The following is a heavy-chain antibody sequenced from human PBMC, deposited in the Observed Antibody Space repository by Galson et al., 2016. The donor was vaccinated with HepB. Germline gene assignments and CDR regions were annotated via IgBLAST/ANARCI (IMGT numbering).Heavy chain of an antibody. CDR3: ARNSYFGSGTYFGC. V-gene: IGHV4-30-2*01. J-gene: IGHJ4*02. Sequence: TLSLTCAVSGGSISSGGYSWSWIRQPPGKGLEWIGYIYHSGNTYYNPSLKSRVAISLDKSKNQFSLKLDSVTAADTAVYFCARNSYFGSGTYFGCWGQGILVAVSS. CDR2: IYHSGNT. D-gene: IGHD3-10*01. CDR1: GGSISSGGYS.